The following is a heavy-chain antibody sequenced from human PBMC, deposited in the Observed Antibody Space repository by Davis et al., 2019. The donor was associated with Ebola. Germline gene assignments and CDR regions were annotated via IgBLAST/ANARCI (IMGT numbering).Heavy chain of an antibody. CDR3: AAAKWIQLWLYAFDI. CDR1: GGTFSSYA. D-gene: IGHD5-18*01. CDR2: IIPILGIA. J-gene: IGHJ3*02. Sequence: SVKVSCKASGGTFSSYAISWVRQAPGQGLEWMGRIIPILGIANYAQKFQERVTITRDMSTSTAYMELSSLRSEDTAVYYCAAAKWIQLWLYAFDIWGQGTMVTVSS. V-gene: IGHV1-69*04.